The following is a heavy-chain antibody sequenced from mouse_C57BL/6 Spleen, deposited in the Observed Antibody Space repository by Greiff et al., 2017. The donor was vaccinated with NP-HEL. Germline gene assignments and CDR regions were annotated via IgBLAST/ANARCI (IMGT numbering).Heavy chain of an antibody. Sequence: EVQLVESGGGLVQPGGSLSLSCAASGFTFTDYYMSWVRQPPGKALEWLGFIRNKANGYTTEYSASVKGRFTISRDNSQSILYLQMNALRAEDSATYDCARFLIYYGSSYGGYFDVWGTGTTVTVSS. V-gene: IGHV7-3*01. CDR2: IRNKANGYTT. CDR1: GFTFTDYY. J-gene: IGHJ1*03. D-gene: IGHD1-1*01. CDR3: ARFLIYYGSSYGGYFDV.